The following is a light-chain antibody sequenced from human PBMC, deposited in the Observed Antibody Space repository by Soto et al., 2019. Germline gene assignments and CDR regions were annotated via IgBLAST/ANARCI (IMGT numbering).Light chain of an antibody. CDR3: LQRSNWPYT. J-gene: IGKJ2*01. CDR2: DAS. Sequence: EIVLTQSPATLSLSPGERATLSCRASQSVSSYLAWYQQKPGQAPRLLIYDASNRVTGIPARFSGSGSGTDFTLTISSLEPEDFAVYYCLQRSNWPYTFGQGTKVEIK. V-gene: IGKV3-11*01. CDR1: QSVSSY.